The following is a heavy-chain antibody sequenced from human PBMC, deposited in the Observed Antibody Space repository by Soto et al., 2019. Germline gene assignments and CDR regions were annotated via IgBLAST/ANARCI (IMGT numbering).Heavy chain of an antibody. CDR2: INAGNGNT. Sequence: QVQLVQSGAEEKKPGASVKVSCKASGYTFTSYAMHWVRQAPGQRLEWMGWINAGNGNTKYSQKFQGRVTITRDTTASTAYMELRSLRSEATAVSSCERSIVVVTALDYWGQGTLVTVSS. CDR3: ERSIVVVTALDY. J-gene: IGHJ4*02. D-gene: IGHD2-21*02. CDR1: GYTFTSYA. V-gene: IGHV1-3*05.